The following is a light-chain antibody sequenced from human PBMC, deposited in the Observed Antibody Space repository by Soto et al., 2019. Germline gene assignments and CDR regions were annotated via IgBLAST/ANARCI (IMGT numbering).Light chain of an antibody. CDR3: TSYTSRTHVV. Sequence: QSALTQPASVSASPGQSITISCTGTSSDVVGYNYVSWYQQHPGKAPKLMIYEVTNRPSGVSNRFSGSKSGNTASLTISGLQADDEADYYCTSYTSRTHVVFGGGTKLTVL. CDR1: SSDVVGYNY. CDR2: EVT. J-gene: IGLJ2*01. V-gene: IGLV2-14*01.